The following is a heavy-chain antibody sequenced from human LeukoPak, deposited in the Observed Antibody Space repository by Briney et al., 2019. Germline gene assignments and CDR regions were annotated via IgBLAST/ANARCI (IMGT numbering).Heavy chain of an antibody. CDR1: GFTFSSYA. Sequence: GGSLRLSCAGSGFTFSSYAMSWVRRAPGKGLEWVSVISGSGANTYYADSVKGRFTISRDNSKNTLYLQVNSLRAEDTAVYYCAKAKSYYSNYDYWGQGTLVTVSS. J-gene: IGHJ4*02. CDR2: ISGSGANT. D-gene: IGHD4-11*01. CDR3: AKAKSYYSNYDY. V-gene: IGHV3-23*01.